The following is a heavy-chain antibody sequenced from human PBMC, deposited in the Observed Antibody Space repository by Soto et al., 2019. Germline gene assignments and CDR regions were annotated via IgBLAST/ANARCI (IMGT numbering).Heavy chain of an antibody. J-gene: IGHJ5*02. CDR2: FDPEDGET. CDR3: ATYSGSYYWFGP. CDR1: GYTLTELS. V-gene: IGHV1-24*01. Sequence: ASVKVSCKVSGYTLTELSMHWVRQAPGKGLEWMGGFDPEDGETIYAQKFQGRVTMTEDTSTDTAYMELSSLRSEDTAVYYCATYSGSYYWFGPWGQGTLVTVSS. D-gene: IGHD1-26*01.